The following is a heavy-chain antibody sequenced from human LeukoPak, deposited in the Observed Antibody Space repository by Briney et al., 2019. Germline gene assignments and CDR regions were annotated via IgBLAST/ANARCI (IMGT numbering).Heavy chain of an antibody. CDR1: GGSFSGYY. CDR2: INRSGST. CDR3: ARAPLGSGYYFVDY. D-gene: IGHD3-22*01. Sequence: SETLSLTCAVYGGSFSGYYWSWIRQPPGKGLEWIGEINRSGSTNYNPSLKSRVTISVDTSKNQFSLKLSSVTAADTAVYYCARAPLGSGYYFVDYWGQGTLVTVSS. J-gene: IGHJ4*02. V-gene: IGHV4-34*01.